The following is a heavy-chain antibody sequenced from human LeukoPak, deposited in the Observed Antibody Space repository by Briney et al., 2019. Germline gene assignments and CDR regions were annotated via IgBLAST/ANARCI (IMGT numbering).Heavy chain of an antibody. Sequence: GGSLRLSCAVSGFTVSSNYLSWVRQAPGKGLEWVSVIYSGGSTYYADSVKGRFTISRDNSKNTLYLQMNSLRAEDTAAYYCARDLRVYYDSSGLVPDAFDIWGQGTMVTVSS. CDR3: ARDLRVYYDSSGLVPDAFDI. D-gene: IGHD3-22*01. J-gene: IGHJ3*02. CDR1: GFTVSSNY. V-gene: IGHV3-66*01. CDR2: IYSGGST.